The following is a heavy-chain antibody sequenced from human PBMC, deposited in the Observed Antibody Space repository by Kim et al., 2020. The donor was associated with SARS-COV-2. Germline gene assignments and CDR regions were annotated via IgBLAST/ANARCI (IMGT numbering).Heavy chain of an antibody. CDR1: GYTFTSYG. CDR3: ARVPPDIVVVPGPFDY. CDR2: ISAYNGNT. Sequence: ASVKVSCKASGYTFTSYGISWVRQAPGQGLEWMGWISAYNGNTNYAQKLQGRVTMTTDTSTSTAYMELRSLRSDDTAVYYCARVPPDIVVVPGPFDYWGQGTLVTVSS. D-gene: IGHD2-2*01. V-gene: IGHV1-18*01. J-gene: IGHJ4*02.